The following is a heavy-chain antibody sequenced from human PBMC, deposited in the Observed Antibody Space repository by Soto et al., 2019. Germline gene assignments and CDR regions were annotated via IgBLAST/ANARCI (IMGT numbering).Heavy chain of an antibody. CDR2: IILALGTP. Sequence: QVLLVQSGAEMKQPGSSVSVSCKASGDSFTNYAFTWVRQAPGQGPEWLGGIILALGTPHYSQRFQGRLTITADESASTVYMALGSLRLDATAVYYCGRYCTNTKCRGGYYLDLWGQGTLLTVSS. CDR3: GRYCTNTKCRGGYYLDL. D-gene: IGHD2-8*01. J-gene: IGHJ5*02. CDR1: GDSFTNYA. V-gene: IGHV1-69*01.